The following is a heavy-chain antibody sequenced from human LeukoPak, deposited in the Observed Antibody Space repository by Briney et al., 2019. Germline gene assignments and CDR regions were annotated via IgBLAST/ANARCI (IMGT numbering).Heavy chain of an antibody. CDR1: GGSISSYY. V-gene: IGHV4-4*07. J-gene: IGHJ3*02. D-gene: IGHD3-22*01. CDR2: IYTSGST. Sequence: SETLSLTCTVSGGSISSYYWSWIRQPAGKGLEWIGRIYTSGSTNYNPSLKSRVTMSVDTSKNQVSLKLSSVTAADTAVYYCARDRPITMLVEGDAFDIWGQGTMVTVSS. CDR3: ARDRPITMLVEGDAFDI.